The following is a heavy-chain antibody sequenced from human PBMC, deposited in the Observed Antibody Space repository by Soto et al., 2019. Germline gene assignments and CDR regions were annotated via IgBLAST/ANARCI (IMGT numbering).Heavy chain of an antibody. V-gene: IGHV4-34*01. D-gene: IGHD1-1*01. Sequence: QVQLQQWGAGLLKPSETLSLTCAVYGGSFSGYYWSWVRQPPGKGLEWIGEITHSGGINYNPSLKSRVTMSLDTSKNQFSLRLNSVSDADTAVYYCARLFAGATGNWYFDLWGRGTLFTVSS. CDR2: ITHSGGI. CDR3: ARLFAGATGNWYFDL. CDR1: GGSFSGYY. J-gene: IGHJ2*01.